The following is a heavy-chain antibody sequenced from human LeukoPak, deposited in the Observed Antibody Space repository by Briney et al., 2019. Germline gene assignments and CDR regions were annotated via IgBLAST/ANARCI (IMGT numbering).Heavy chain of an antibody. V-gene: IGHV4-59*01. CDR1: GGSISSYY. Sequence: SETLSLTCTVSGGSISSYYWSWIRQPPGKGLEWIGYIYYSGSTNYNPSLKSRVTISVDTSKNQFSLKLSSVTAADTAVYYCARSSRGLALEFDYWGQGTLDTVSS. CDR3: ARSSRGLALEFDY. D-gene: IGHD1-1*01. J-gene: IGHJ4*02. CDR2: IYYSGST.